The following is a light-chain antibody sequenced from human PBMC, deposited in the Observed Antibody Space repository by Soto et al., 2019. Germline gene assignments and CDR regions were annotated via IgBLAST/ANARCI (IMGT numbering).Light chain of an antibody. V-gene: IGKV3-20*01. CDR3: QLYGSSPTWT. J-gene: IGKJ1*01. Sequence: ETMLTQSPGTLSLCPGERATLSCRASQSVSGSYLAWYQQKPGQAPRLLIYGASTRATGIPDRFSGSGSGTDFTLTISRLEPEDFAVYCCQLYGSSPTWTFGRGTKVEMK. CDR1: QSVSGSY. CDR2: GAS.